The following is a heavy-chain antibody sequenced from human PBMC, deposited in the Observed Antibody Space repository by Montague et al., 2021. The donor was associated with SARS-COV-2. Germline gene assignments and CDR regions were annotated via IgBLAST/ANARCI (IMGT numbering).Heavy chain of an antibody. V-gene: IGHV4-4*02. CDR3: ATTGYSGGRHSFDY. Sequence: SETLSLTCVVSGGSISSITWWSWVRRPPGRGREWSGEIYHSGSTNYNPSLKSRVVISVVKSKNQFSLKLSSVTAADTAVDYCATTGYSGGRHSFDYWGQGTLVTVSS. J-gene: IGHJ4*02. D-gene: IGHD6-19*01. CDR1: GGSISSITW. CDR2: IYHSGST.